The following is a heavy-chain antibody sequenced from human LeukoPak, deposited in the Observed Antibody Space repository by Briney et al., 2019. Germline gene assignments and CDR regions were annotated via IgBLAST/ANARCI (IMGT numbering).Heavy chain of an antibody. CDR3: AKGGGYEAQYYYYYLDV. CDR1: GFTFSSYS. Sequence: TGGSLRLSCAASGFTFSSYSMNWVRQAPGEGLEWVSYISSLSGTIYYADSVKGRFTISRDNSKNTLYLQMKSLRAEDTAVYYCAKGGGYEAQYYYYYLDVWGKGTTVTISS. CDR2: ISSLSGTI. V-gene: IGHV3-48*01. D-gene: IGHD5-12*01. J-gene: IGHJ6*03.